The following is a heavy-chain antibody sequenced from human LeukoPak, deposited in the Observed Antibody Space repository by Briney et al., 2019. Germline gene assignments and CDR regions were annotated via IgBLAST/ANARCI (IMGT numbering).Heavy chain of an antibody. V-gene: IGHV3-11*04. Sequence: PGGSLRLSCAASGFTFSDYNMSWMRQAPGKGLEWLSYISRSGTPISYADSVKGRFTISRDNAKNTLYLQMDSLRAEDSAVYYCARVRSGTWNGYEYWGQGTLVTVSS. CDR2: ISRSGTPI. CDR3: ARVRSGTWNGYEY. D-gene: IGHD3-3*01. J-gene: IGHJ4*02. CDR1: GFTFSDYN.